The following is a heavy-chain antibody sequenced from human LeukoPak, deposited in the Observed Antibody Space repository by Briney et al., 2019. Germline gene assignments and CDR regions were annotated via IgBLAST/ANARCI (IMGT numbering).Heavy chain of an antibody. Sequence: ASVKVSCKASGYTFTCYYMHWVRQAPGQGLEWMGWINPNSGGTNYAQKFQGRVTMTRDTSISTAYMELSRLRSDDTAVYYCARAYYYDSSGPHADAFDIWGQGTMVTVSS. CDR2: INPNSGGT. V-gene: IGHV1-2*02. CDR3: ARAYYYDSSGPHADAFDI. J-gene: IGHJ3*02. D-gene: IGHD3-22*01. CDR1: GYTFTCYY.